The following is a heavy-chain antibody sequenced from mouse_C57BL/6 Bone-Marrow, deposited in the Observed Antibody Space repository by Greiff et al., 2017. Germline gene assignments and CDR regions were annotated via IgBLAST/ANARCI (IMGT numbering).Heavy chain of an antibody. V-gene: IGHV1-55*01. J-gene: IGHJ1*03. CDR1: GYTFTSYW. CDR3: ARLRNYFGSSYGYFDV. Sequence: QVQLQQPGAELVKPGASVKMSCKASGYTFTSYWITWVKQRPGQGLEWIGDIYPGSGSTNYNEKFKSKATLTVDKSSSTAYMQLSSLTSEDSAVYYSARLRNYFGSSYGYFDVWGTGTTVTVSS. CDR2: IYPGSGST. D-gene: IGHD1-1*01.